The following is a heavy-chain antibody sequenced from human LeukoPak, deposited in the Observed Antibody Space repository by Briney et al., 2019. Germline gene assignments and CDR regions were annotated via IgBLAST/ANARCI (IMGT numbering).Heavy chain of an antibody. Sequence: SETLSLTCTVSGGSISSYYWSWIRQSPGKGLEWIGYIYYTGSTSYNPSLRSRVTLSADTSKNQFSLKLSSVTAADTAVYYCASRKLGNDYWGQGTLVTVSS. V-gene: IGHV4-59*01. CDR3: ASRKLGNDY. D-gene: IGHD7-27*01. CDR1: GGSISSYY. J-gene: IGHJ4*02. CDR2: IYYTGST.